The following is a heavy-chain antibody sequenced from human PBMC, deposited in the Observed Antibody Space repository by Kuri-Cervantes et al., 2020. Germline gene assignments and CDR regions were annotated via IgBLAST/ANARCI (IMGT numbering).Heavy chain of an antibody. J-gene: IGHJ5*02. Sequence: GESLKISCAASGFTFSDYHMSWIRQAPGKGLEWVSYISSSGSTIYYADSVKGRFTISRDNAKNSLYLQMNSLRAEDTAVYYCARDFLEWLLGPTNWFDPWGQGTLVTVSS. V-gene: IGHV3-11*04. D-gene: IGHD3-3*01. CDR1: GFTFSDYH. CDR2: ISSSGSTI. CDR3: ARDFLEWLLGPTNWFDP.